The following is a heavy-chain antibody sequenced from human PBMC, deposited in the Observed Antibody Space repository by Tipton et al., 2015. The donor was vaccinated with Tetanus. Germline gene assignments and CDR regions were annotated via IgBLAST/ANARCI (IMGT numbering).Heavy chain of an antibody. V-gene: IGHV4-30-2*01. CDR1: GGLITTGGYS. Sequence: TLSLTCTISGGLITTGGYSCGWIRQPPGQGLAWIGYIYQTDSTYYRPSLRSRLTISINRSKNQFSLKLTSVTAADTAVYYCVRGGGWGADSVGFEYWGRGTHGSVST. CDR3: VRGGGWGADSVGFEY. D-gene: IGHD3-16*01. CDR2: IYQTDST. J-gene: IGHJ4*02.